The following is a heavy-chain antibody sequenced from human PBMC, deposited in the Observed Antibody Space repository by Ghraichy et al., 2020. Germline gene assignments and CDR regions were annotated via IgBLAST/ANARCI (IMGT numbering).Heavy chain of an antibody. Sequence: GGSLRLSCAASGFTFSSYGMHWVRQAPGKGLEWVAVISYDGSNKYYADSVKGRFTISRDNSKNTLYLQMNSLRAEDTAVYYCAKDAGENWELPHYWGQGTLVTASS. CDR3: AKDAGENWELPHY. V-gene: IGHV3-30*18. D-gene: IGHD1-26*01. J-gene: IGHJ4*02. CDR2: ISYDGSNK. CDR1: GFTFSSYG.